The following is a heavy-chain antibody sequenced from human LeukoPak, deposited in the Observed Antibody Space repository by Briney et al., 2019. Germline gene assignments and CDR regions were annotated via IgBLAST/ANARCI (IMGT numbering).Heavy chain of an antibody. Sequence: SVKVSCKASGGTFSSYAISWVRQAPGQGLEWMGGIIPIFGTANYAQKFQGRVTITADESTSTAYMELSSLRSEDTAVYYCARTGMGVYCSSTSCYTPPLGYWGQGTLVTVSS. J-gene: IGHJ4*02. D-gene: IGHD2-2*02. CDR2: IIPIFGTA. V-gene: IGHV1-69*13. CDR1: GGTFSSYA. CDR3: ARTGMGVYCSSTSCYTPPLGY.